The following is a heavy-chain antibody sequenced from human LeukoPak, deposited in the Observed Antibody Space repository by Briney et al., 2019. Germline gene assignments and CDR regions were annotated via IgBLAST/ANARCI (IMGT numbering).Heavy chain of an antibody. CDR3: ARHSQLAARLRDDAFDI. CDR2: IYPGDSDT. CDR1: GYSFTSYW. Sequence: PGASLQISCKGSGYSFTSYWIGWVRQLPGKGLEWMGIIYPGDSDTRYSPSFQGQVTISADKSISTAYLQWSSLKASDTAMYYCARHSQLAARLRDDAFDIWGQGTMVTVSS. J-gene: IGHJ3*02. D-gene: IGHD4-17*01. V-gene: IGHV5-51*01.